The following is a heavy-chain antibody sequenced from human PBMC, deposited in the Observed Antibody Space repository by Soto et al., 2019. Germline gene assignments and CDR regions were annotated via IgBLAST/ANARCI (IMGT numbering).Heavy chain of an antibody. CDR2: IIPIFGTA. V-gene: IGHV1-69*01. D-gene: IGHD2-2*01. CDR1: GGTFSSYA. CDR3: AREEVVVVPAASHYYYYGMDV. J-gene: IGHJ6*02. Sequence: QVQLVQSGAEVKKPGSSVKVSCKASGGTFSSYAISWVRQAPGQGLEWMGGIIPIFGTANYAQKFQGGVTITADESTSTAYMELSSLRSEDTAVYYCAREEVVVVPAASHYYYYGMDVWGQGTTVTVSS.